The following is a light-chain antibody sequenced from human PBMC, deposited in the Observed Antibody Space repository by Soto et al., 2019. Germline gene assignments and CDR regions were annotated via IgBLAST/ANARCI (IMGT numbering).Light chain of an antibody. CDR3: QQRYNWPLT. CDR2: DAS. J-gene: IGKJ4*01. CDR1: QSVTSR. Sequence: EIVLTQSPATLSLSPGERATLSCRASQSVTSRLAWYQQRPGQAPRLLIFDASYRATCVPGRFSGSGSGTYFSLTVSSLEPEDFAVYYCQQRYNWPLTFGGGTKVDIK. V-gene: IGKV3-11*01.